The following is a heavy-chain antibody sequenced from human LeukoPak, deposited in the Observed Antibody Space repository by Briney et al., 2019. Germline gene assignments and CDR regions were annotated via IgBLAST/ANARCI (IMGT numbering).Heavy chain of an antibody. Sequence: KPSETLSLTCTVSGGSISSYYWSWIRRPPGKGLEWIGYIYTSGSTNYNPSLKSRVTISVDTSKNQFSLKLSSVTAADTAVYYCARHSDWRKRFDPWGQGTLVTVSS. J-gene: IGHJ5*02. D-gene: IGHD3-9*01. CDR3: ARHSDWRKRFDP. CDR1: GGSISSYY. V-gene: IGHV4-4*09. CDR2: IYTSGST.